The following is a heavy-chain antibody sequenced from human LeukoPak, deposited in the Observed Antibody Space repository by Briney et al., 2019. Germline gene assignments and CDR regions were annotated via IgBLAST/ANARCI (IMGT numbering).Heavy chain of an antibody. CDR1: GGSISSSSYY. Sequence: SETLSLTCTVSGGSISSSSYYWGWIRQPPGKGLEWIGIIYYSGSTYYNPSLKSRVTLSVDTSKNQFSLKLSSVTAADTAVYYCARVRSQQLVPHWFDPWGQGTLVTVSS. J-gene: IGHJ5*02. D-gene: IGHD6-13*01. CDR3: ARVRSQQLVPHWFDP. V-gene: IGHV4-39*07. CDR2: IYYSGST.